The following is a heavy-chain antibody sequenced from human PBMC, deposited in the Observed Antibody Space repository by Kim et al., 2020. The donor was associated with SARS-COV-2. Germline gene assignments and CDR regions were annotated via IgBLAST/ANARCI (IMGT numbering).Heavy chain of an antibody. Sequence: GGSLRLSCAASGFTFSNFWMHWVRQVPGKGLVWVSHISDDGSSTNYADSVKGRFTISRDNANNTLYLQVNSLRAEDTAVYYCAREGVDVVAKGLDYWGQGCLVTVSS. CDR1: GFTFSNFW. CDR2: ISDDGSST. CDR3: AREGVDVVAKGLDY. D-gene: IGHD5-12*01. V-gene: IGHV3-74*01. J-gene: IGHJ4*02.